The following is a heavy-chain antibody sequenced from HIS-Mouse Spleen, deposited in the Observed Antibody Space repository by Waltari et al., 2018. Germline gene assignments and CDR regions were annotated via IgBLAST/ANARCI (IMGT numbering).Heavy chain of an antibody. V-gene: IGHV4-39*07. CDR1: GGAISSSRYY. CDR2: IYFCGST. J-gene: IGHJ2*01. Sequence: QLQLQESGPGLVKPSETLSRTCTVSGGAISSSRYYWCWIRQPPGKGLEWIGSIYFCGSTYYNPSLKSRVTISVDTSKNQFSLKLSSVTAADTAVYYCAREIPYSSSWYDWYFDLWGRGTLVTVSS. D-gene: IGHD6-13*01. CDR3: AREIPYSSSWYDWYFDL.